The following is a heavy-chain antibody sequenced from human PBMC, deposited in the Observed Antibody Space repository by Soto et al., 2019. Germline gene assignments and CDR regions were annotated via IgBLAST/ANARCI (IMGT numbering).Heavy chain of an antibody. J-gene: IGHJ6*03. CDR2: ISYDGSNK. D-gene: IGHD6-13*01. CDR1: GFTFSSYG. V-gene: IGHV3-30*18. Sequence: QVQLVESGGGVVQPGRSLRLSCAASGFTFSSYGMHWVRQAPGKGLEWVAVISYDGSNKYYADSVKGRFTISRDNSKNTLYLQMNSLRGEDTAVYYCSKGGGGAAGTYSHYYYYYMDVWGKGTTVTVSS. CDR3: SKGGGGAAGTYSHYYYYYMDV.